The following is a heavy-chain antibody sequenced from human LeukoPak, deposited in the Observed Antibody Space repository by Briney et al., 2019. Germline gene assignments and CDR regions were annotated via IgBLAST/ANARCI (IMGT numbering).Heavy chain of an antibody. CDR2: IWYDGSNK. Sequence: GGSLRLSCAASGFTFSSYGMHWVRQAPGKGLEWVAVIWYDGSNKYYADSVKGRFTIPRDNSKNTLYLQMNSLRAEDTAVYYCARRDPDDAFDIWGQGTMVTVSS. CDR1: GFTFSSYG. CDR3: ARRDPDDAFDI. J-gene: IGHJ3*02. V-gene: IGHV3-33*01.